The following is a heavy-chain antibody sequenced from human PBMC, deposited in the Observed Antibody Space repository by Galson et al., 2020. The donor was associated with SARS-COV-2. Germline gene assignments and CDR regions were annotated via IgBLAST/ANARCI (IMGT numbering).Heavy chain of an antibody. V-gene: IGHV3-48*03. CDR1: GFTFSSYE. D-gene: IGHD3-22*01. J-gene: IGHJ6*02. CDR2: ISSSGSTI. Sequence: GGSLRLSCAASGFTFSSYEMNWVRQAPGKGLEWVSYISSSGSTIYYADSVKGRFTISRDNAKNSLYLQMNSLRAEDTAVYYCARVHHYYDSSGYYGFGRNYYYGMDVWGQGTTVTVSS. CDR3: ARVHHYYDSSGYYGFGRNYYYGMDV.